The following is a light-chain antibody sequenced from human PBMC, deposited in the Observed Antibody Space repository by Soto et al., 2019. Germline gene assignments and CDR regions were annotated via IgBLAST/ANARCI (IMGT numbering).Light chain of an antibody. CDR3: SSYTSSSTYV. J-gene: IGLJ1*01. Sequence: QSVLTQPASVSGSPGQSITISCTGTISDVGGYNYVSWYQQHPGKAPKPMIYDVSNRPSGVSNRFSGSKSGNTASLTISGLQAEDEADYYCSSYTSSSTYVFGTGTKVTVL. CDR1: ISDVGGYNY. V-gene: IGLV2-14*03. CDR2: DVS.